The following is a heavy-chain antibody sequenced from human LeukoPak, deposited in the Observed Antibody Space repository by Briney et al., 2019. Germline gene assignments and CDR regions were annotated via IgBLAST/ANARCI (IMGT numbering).Heavy chain of an antibody. CDR3: ASGYSVEGPAAMRY. CDR2: IPYDGSNK. J-gene: IGHJ4*02. V-gene: IGHV3-30*02. Sequence: GGSLRLSCAASGFTFSSYVMHWVRQAPGKGLEWVAFIPYDGSNKYYADSVKGRFTISRDNSKNTLYLQMNSLRVEDTAVYSCASGYSVEGPAAMRYWGQGTLVTVSS. CDR1: GFTFSSYV. D-gene: IGHD5/OR15-5a*01.